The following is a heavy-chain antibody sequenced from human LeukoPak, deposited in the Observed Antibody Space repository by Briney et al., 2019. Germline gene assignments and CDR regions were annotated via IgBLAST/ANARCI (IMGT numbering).Heavy chain of an antibody. D-gene: IGHD1-1*01. J-gene: IGHJ4*02. V-gene: IGHV3-23*01. CDR3: AMQLWSPGY. Sequence: GGSLRLSCAASGFTFSSYAMAWVRQAPGEGLEWVSTTSDSGTGTHYADSVRGRFTISRDNSKNTLYLQMNSLRAEDTAIYYCAMQLWSPGYWGQGTLVTVSS. CDR2: TSDSGTGT. CDR1: GFTFSSYA.